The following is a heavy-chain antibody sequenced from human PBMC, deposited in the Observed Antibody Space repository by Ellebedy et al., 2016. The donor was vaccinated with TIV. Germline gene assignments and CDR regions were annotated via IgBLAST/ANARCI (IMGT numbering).Heavy chain of an antibody. V-gene: IGHV3-7*01. CDR1: GFSFRSYW. D-gene: IGHD4-17*01. CDR3: ATDGSYGDYRSPTHAFEV. J-gene: IGHJ3*01. Sequence: GGSLRLSCAASGFSFRSYWMSWVRQVPGTGLEWVANMNQDGSDKYYVDSVKGRFTISRDNAKNSLYLQMNSLRAEDTAVYYCATDGSYGDYRSPTHAFEVWGQGTMVTVSS. CDR2: MNQDGSDK.